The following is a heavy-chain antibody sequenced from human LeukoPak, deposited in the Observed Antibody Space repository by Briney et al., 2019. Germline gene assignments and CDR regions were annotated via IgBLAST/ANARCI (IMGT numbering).Heavy chain of an antibody. J-gene: IGHJ5*02. Sequence: PGGSLRLSCAASGFTFSSYAMSWVRQAPGKGLEWVSAISGSGGSTYYADSVKGRFIISRDNSKNTLYLQMNSLRAEDTAVYYCATSGSYSVNWFDPWGQGTLVAVSS. D-gene: IGHD1-26*01. CDR1: GFTFSSYA. CDR3: ATSGSYSVNWFDP. V-gene: IGHV3-23*01. CDR2: ISGSGGST.